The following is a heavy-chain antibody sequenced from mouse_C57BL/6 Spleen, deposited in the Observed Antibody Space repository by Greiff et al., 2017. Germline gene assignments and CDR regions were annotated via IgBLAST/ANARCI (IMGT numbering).Heavy chain of an antibody. D-gene: IGHD2-2*01. CDR3: ARRDAYGDMDY. CDR1: GYTFTSYW. CDR2: IHPNSGST. Sequence: QVQLQQPGAELVKPGASVKLSCKASGYTFTSYWMHWVKQRPGQGLEWIGMIHPNSGSTNYNEKFKSKATLTVDKSSSTAYMQLSSLTSEDAAVYYCARRDAYGDMDYWGQGTSVTVSS. V-gene: IGHV1-64*01. J-gene: IGHJ4*01.